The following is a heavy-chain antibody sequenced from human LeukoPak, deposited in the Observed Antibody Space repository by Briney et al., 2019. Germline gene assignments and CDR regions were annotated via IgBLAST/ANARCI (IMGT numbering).Heavy chain of an antibody. CDR2: IYFSGNT. J-gene: IGHJ3*02. CDR3: ARGPYSYDSSGAFDI. Sequence: SETLSLTCTVSGVSIRSTSYYWGWIRQPPGKGLEWIGSIYFSGNTYYNPSLKTRVTISVDTSKNQFSLKLSSVTAADTAVYFCARGPYSYDSSGAFDIWGQGTMVTVSS. CDR1: GVSIRSTSYY. V-gene: IGHV4-39*07. D-gene: IGHD3-22*01.